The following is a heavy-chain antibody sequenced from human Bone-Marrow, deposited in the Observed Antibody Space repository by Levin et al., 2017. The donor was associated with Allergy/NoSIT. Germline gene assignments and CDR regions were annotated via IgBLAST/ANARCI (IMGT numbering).Heavy chain of an antibody. CDR1: GFIFSDYG. V-gene: IGHV3-30*04. CDR3: ARDSSGSYYGDFDF. D-gene: IGHD1-26*01. CDR2: ISNTGKNK. J-gene: IGHJ4*02. Sequence: PGGSLRLSCAASGFIFSDYGVHWVRQAPGKGLEWVSVISNTGKNKYYADSVRGRFTVSRDHSKNMVFLEMISVRPEDTGLYYCARDSSGSYYGDFDFWGQGILVAVSS.